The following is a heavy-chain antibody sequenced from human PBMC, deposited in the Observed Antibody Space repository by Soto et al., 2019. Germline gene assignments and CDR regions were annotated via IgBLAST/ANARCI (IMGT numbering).Heavy chain of an antibody. CDR2: VSSDGSNK. CDR1: GFSFSKYG. V-gene: IGHV3-30*18. J-gene: IGHJ5*02. D-gene: IGHD2-2*01. Sequence: SLRLSCAASGFSFSKYGMHWVRQAPGKGLEWVASVSSDGSNKYYADSVKGRFTISRDNSKSTLYLQVDSLRGDDTAVYYCAKDRVIQLLPIWPDPWGQGTLVTVSS. CDR3: AKDRVIQLLPIWPDP.